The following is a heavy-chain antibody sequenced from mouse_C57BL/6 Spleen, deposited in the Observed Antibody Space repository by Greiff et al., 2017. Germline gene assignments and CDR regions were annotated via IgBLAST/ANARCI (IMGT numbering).Heavy chain of an antibody. Sequence: QVQLQQPGAELVKPGASVKLSCKASGYTFTSYWMHWVKQRPGQGLEWIGMIHPNSGSTNYNEKFKSKATLTVDKSSSTAYMQRSSLTSEDSAVYYGARGLYGYYFDYWGQGTTLTVSS. D-gene: IGHD1-1*01. CDR1: GYTFTSYW. CDR3: ARGLYGYYFDY. J-gene: IGHJ2*01. CDR2: IHPNSGST. V-gene: IGHV1-64*01.